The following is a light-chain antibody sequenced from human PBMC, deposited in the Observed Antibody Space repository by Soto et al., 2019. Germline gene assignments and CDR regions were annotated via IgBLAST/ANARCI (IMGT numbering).Light chain of an antibody. CDR2: EVS. CDR3: SSYAGSNNFGYV. CDR1: SSDVCGYNY. Sequence: QSALTQPPSASGSPGQSVTISCTGTSSDVCGYNYVSWYQQHPGKAPKLMIYEVSKRPSGVPDRFSGSKSGNTASLTVSGLQAEDEADYYCSSYAGSNNFGYVFGTGTRSPS. J-gene: IGLJ1*01. V-gene: IGLV2-8*01.